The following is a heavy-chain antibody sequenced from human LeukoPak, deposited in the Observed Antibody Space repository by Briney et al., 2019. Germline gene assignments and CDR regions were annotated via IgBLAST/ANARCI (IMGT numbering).Heavy chain of an antibody. CDR1: GGSISSGGYY. CDR2: IYYSGST. J-gene: IGHJ4*02. CDR3: VTYYFDSSGPKKNY. Sequence: SETLSLTCTVSGGSISSGGYYWSWIRQHPGKGLEWIGYIYYSGSTYYNPSLKSRVTISVDTSKNQFSLKLSSVTAADTAVYYCVTYYFDSSGPKKNYWGQGTLVTVSS. D-gene: IGHD3-22*01. V-gene: IGHV4-31*03.